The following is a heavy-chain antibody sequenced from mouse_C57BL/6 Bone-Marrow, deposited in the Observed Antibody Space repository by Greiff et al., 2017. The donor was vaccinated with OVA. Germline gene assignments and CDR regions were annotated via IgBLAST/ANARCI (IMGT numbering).Heavy chain of an antibody. CDR1: GFSLTSYG. D-gene: IGHD1-1*01. Sequence: QVQLQQSGPGLVQPSQSLSITCTVSGFSLTSYGVPWVRQSPGKGLEWLGVIWSGGSSDYNAAFISRLSISKDNSKIQVFFRMNSLQDDDTAIYSCARSTTGVYGFAYWGQGTLVTVSA. J-gene: IGHJ3*01. V-gene: IGHV2-2*01. CDR2: IWSGGSS. CDR3: ARSTTGVYGFAY.